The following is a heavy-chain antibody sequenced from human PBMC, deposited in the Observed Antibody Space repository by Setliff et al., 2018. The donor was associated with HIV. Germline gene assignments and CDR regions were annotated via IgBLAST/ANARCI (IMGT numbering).Heavy chain of an antibody. J-gene: IGHJ3*01. Sequence: PSETLSLTCAVYGRSFSGHYWNWIRQSPGKGLEWIGEINHSGGTNYNPSLKSRVTMSIDTSKNQFSLNVSSVTAADTAVYYCARGWVHDGFDFWGQGTMVTVSS. CDR2: INHSGGT. V-gene: IGHV4-34*01. CDR1: GRSFSGHY. CDR3: ARGWVHDGFDF. D-gene: IGHD3-10*01.